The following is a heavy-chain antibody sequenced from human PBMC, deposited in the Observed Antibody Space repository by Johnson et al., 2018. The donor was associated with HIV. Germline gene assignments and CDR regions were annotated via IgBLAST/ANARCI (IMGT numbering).Heavy chain of an antibody. V-gene: IGHV3-74*02. Sequence: VQLVESGGGLVQPGGSLRLSCAASGFTFSSYWMHWVRQVPGKGLVWVSRINSDGSSTNYADSVKGRFTISRDNAKNTLYLQMNSLRAEDTAVYYCARGITMIPDAFDIWGQGTMVTVSS. D-gene: IGHD3-22*01. CDR3: ARGITMIPDAFDI. CDR2: INSDGSST. J-gene: IGHJ3*02. CDR1: GFTFSSYW.